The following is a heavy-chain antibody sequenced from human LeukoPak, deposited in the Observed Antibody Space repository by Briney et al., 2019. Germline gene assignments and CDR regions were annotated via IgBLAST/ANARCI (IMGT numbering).Heavy chain of an antibody. CDR2: IYYSGST. D-gene: IGHD2-15*01. CDR3: ARQLVVVAATAAPLTYYFDY. V-gene: IGHV4-39*01. Sequence: PSETLSLTCTVSGGSISSSSYYWGWIRQPPGKGLEWIGSIYYSGSTYYNPSLKSRVTISVDTSKNQFSLKLSPVTAADTAVYYCARQLVVVAATAAPLTYYFDYWGQGTLVTVSS. J-gene: IGHJ4*02. CDR1: GGSISSSSYY.